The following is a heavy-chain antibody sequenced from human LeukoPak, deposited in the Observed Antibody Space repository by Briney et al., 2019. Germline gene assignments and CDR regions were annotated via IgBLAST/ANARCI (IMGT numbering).Heavy chain of an antibody. CDR2: VIPIFGTA. CDR3: ARAEGPAAMVNWFDP. V-gene: IGHV1-69*05. D-gene: IGHD2-2*01. CDR1: GYTFTGYY. J-gene: IGHJ5*02. Sequence: SVKASCKASGYTFTGYYMHWVRQAPGQGLEWMGGVIPIFGTANYAQKFQGRVTITTDESTSTAYMELSSLRSEDTAVYYCARAEGPAAMVNWFDPWGQGTLVTVSS.